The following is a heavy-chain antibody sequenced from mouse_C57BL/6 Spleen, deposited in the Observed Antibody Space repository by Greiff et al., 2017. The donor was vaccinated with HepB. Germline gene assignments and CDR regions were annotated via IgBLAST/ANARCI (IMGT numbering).Heavy chain of an antibody. CDR1: GYSFTGYF. CDR2: INPYNGDT. Sequence: VQLKESGPELVKPGDSVKISCKASGYSFTGYFMNWVMQSHGKSLEWIGRINPYNGDTFYNQKFKGKATLTVDKSSSTAHMELRSLTSEDSAVYYCARWGDGNYFDYWGQGTTLTVSS. V-gene: IGHV1-20*01. D-gene: IGHD2-1*01. CDR3: ARWGDGNYFDY. J-gene: IGHJ2*01.